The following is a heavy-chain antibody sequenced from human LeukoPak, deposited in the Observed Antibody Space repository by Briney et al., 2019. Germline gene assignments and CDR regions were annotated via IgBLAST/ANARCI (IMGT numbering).Heavy chain of an antibody. CDR3: ARDRGEWYDSSGYYGD. Sequence: SVKVSCKSSGGTFSSYAISWVRQAPGQGLEWMGRIIPIFGIANYAQKFQGRVTITADKSTSTAYMELSSLRSEDTAVYYCARDRGEWYDSSGYYGDWGQGTLVTVSS. D-gene: IGHD3-22*01. CDR2: IIPIFGIA. CDR1: GGTFSSYA. V-gene: IGHV1-69*04. J-gene: IGHJ4*02.